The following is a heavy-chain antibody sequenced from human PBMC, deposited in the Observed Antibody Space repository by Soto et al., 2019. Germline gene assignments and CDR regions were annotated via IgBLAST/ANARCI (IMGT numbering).Heavy chain of an antibody. CDR2: IYHSGST. J-gene: IGHJ5*02. V-gene: IGHV4-4*02. Sequence: QVQLQESGPGLVKPSGTLSLTCGVSGGSISSSKWWSWVRQPPGKGLEWIGEIYHSGSTNYNSSLKSRVTISVDKSKNPFSLKLSSVTAADTALYYCASKDYADYGWFDPWGQGMLVTVSS. CDR1: GGSISSSKW. CDR3: ASKDYADYGWFDP. D-gene: IGHD4-17*01.